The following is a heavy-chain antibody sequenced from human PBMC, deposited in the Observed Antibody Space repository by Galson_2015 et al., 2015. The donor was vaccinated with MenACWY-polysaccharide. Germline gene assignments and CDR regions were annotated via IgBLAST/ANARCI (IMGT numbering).Heavy chain of an antibody. V-gene: IGHV3-21*01. CDR3: ARLPGEFLFDKY. J-gene: IGHJ4*02. CDR2: IGGSGDSM. CDR1: GVSFNSGV. D-gene: IGHD3-10*01. Sequence: CLRLSCAASGVSFNSGVMNWVRLAAGKGLVWVSSIGGSGDSMSYAESVRGRFTISRGNAKTSLYLQMDSLRAEDTAVYYCARLPGEFLFDKYWGQGTLVTVSS.